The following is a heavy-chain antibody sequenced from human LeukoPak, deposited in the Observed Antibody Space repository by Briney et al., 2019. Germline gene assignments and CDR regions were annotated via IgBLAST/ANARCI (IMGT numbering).Heavy chain of an antibody. Sequence: GGSLKLSCAAPGFTFSGSAMHWVRQASGKGLEWVGRIRSKANSYATAYAASVKGRFTISRDDSKNTAYLQMNSLKTEDTAVYYCTRHGDYYGSGSYSRDVWGKGTTVTVSS. J-gene: IGHJ6*04. CDR3: TRHGDYYGSGSYSRDV. V-gene: IGHV3-73*01. D-gene: IGHD3-10*01. CDR2: IRSKANSYAT. CDR1: GFTFSGSA.